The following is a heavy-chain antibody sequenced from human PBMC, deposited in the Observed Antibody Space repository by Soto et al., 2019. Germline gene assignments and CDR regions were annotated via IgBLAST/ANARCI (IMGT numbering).Heavy chain of an antibody. D-gene: IGHD6-19*01. CDR1: GFTFSNYA. CDR2: ISSNGVGT. J-gene: IGHJ6*03. V-gene: IGHV3-64*01. Sequence: EVQLVESGGGLVQPGGSLRLSCAASGFTFSNYAMDWVRQAPGKVLEYVSGISSNGVGTYYANSVKDRFTISRDNSKNTLYLQMGSLRAEDMAVYYCARREQSDYYYMDVWGKGNSVTVSS. CDR3: ARREQSDYYYMDV.